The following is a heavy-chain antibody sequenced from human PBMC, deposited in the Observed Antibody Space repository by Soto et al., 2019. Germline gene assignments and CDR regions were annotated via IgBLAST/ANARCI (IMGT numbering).Heavy chain of an antibody. Sequence: QVQLVQSGAEVKKPGASVKVSCKASGYTFTGYYMHWVRQAPGQGLEWMGWINPNSGGTNYAKMFQGWVTKTRDTSSSTADKGLGRARYDDTAVYYRARGGVELYSSSPPWYCDYRGQGTQVTVSS. CDR2: INPNSGGT. CDR1: GYTFTGYY. J-gene: IGHJ4*02. V-gene: IGHV1-2*04. CDR3: ARGGVELYSSSPPWYCDY. D-gene: IGHD6-13*01.